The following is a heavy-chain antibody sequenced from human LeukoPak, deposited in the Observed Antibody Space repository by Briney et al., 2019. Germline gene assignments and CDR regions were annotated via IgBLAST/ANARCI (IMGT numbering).Heavy chain of an antibody. D-gene: IGHD3-22*01. J-gene: IGHJ4*02. CDR2: IRSKAYGGTT. V-gene: IGHV3-49*03. CDR1: GFTFGDYA. Sequence: GGSLRLSCTASGFTFGDYAMSWFRQAPGKGLEWVGFIRSKAYGGTTEYAASVKGRFTISRDDSKSIAYLQMNSLKTEDTAVYYCTRDLFEDYYDSSGYPLDYWGQGTLVTVSS. CDR3: TRDLFEDYYDSSGYPLDY.